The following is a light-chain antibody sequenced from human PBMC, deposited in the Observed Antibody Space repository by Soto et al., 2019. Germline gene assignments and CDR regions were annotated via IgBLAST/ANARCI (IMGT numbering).Light chain of an antibody. J-gene: IGLJ2*01. CDR3: SSYTISSTLAL. V-gene: IGLV1-40*01. Sequence: QSVLTQPPSVSGAPGQRVTISCTGSSSNIGAGYDVHWYQQLPGTAPKLVIYGTTNRPSGVSNRFSGSKSGNTASLTISGLQAEDEADYYCSSYTISSTLALFGGGTKLTVL. CDR1: SSNIGAGYD. CDR2: GTT.